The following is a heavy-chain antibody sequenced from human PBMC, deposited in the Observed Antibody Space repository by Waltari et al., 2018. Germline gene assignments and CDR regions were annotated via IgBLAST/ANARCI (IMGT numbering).Heavy chain of an antibody. Sequence: EVQLVQSGAEVKKPGESLKISCKGSGYSFTSYWIGWVRQMPGKGLEWVGIIYPGCAETSYSPSLQGQVTISADKAISTAYLQWSSLKASDTAMYYCARLSNYEGNYFDYWGQGTLVTVSS. CDR2: IYPGCAET. J-gene: IGHJ4*02. CDR3: ARLSNYEGNYFDY. D-gene: IGHD4-4*01. CDR1: GYSFTSYW. V-gene: IGHV5-51*03.